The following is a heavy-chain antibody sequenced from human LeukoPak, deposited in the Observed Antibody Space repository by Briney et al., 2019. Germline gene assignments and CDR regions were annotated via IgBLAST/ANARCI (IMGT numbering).Heavy chain of an antibody. CDR2: INTDGSST. V-gene: IGHV3-74*01. CDR3: ARLLATWDYYYMDV. J-gene: IGHJ6*03. CDR1: GFTFSSYW. Sequence: GGSLRLSCAASGFTFSSYWMHWVRQAPGKGLVWVSRINTDGSSTSYADSVKGRFTISRDNAKNTLYLQMNSLRDEDTAVYFCARLLATWDYYYMDVRGKGTTVTVSS. D-gene: IGHD3-3*02.